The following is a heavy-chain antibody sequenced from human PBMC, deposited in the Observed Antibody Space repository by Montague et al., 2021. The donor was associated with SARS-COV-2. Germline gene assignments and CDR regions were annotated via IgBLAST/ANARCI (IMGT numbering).Heavy chain of an antibody. CDR3: ASAGGFYDYCSGYSSSAGLFDH. CDR1: GGSVSSYY. J-gene: IGHJ4*02. V-gene: IGHV4-59*02. D-gene: IGHD3-3*01. Sequence: SETLSLTCTVSGGSVSSYYWSWIRQSPGKGLQLLWYTYYSGSTDYNPSLTSRVTISVDTSKNQLSLRLNSVTTADTAVYFCASAGGFYDYCSGYSSSAGLFDHWGQGILVTVSS. CDR2: TYYSGST.